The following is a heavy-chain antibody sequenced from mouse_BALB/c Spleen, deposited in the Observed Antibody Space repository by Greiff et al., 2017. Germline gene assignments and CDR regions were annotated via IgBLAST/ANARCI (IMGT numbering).Heavy chain of an antibody. V-gene: IGHV5-6-4*01. CDR2: ISSGGSYT. CDR1: GFTFSSYT. Sequence: DVQLVESGGGLVKPGGSLKLSCAASGFTFSSYTMSWVRQTPEKRLEWVATISSGGSYTYYPDSVKGRFTISRDNAKNTLYLQMSSLKSEDTAMYYCTRDRALYDPFDYWGQGTTLTVSS. D-gene: IGHD3-1*01. CDR3: TRDRALYDPFDY. J-gene: IGHJ2*01.